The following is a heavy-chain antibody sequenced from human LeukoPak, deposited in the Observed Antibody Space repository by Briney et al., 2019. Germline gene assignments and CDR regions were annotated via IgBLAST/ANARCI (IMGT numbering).Heavy chain of an antibody. Sequence: SVKVSCKASGGTFSSYAISWVRQAPGQGLEWMGGIIPIFGTANYAQKFQGRVTITADESTSTAYMELSSLRSEDTAVCYCASPPYYYDSSGYYTTHFDYWGQGTLVTVSS. V-gene: IGHV1-69*13. CDR3: ASPPYYYDSSGYYTTHFDY. CDR1: GGTFSSYA. D-gene: IGHD3-22*01. CDR2: IIPIFGTA. J-gene: IGHJ4*02.